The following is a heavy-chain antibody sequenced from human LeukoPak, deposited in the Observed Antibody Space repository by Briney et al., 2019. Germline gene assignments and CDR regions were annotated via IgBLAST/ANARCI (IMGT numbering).Heavy chain of an antibody. V-gene: IGHV4-59*11. CDR1: GGSISSHY. CDR3: ARDYYGSSGDAFDI. Sequence: PSQTLSLTCTVSGGSISSHYWSWIRQPPRKGLEWIGYIYYSGSTNYNPSLKSRVTISVDTSKNQCSLKLSSVTAADTAVYYCARDYYGSSGDAFDIWGQGTMVTVSS. CDR2: IYYSGST. D-gene: IGHD3-22*01. J-gene: IGHJ3*02.